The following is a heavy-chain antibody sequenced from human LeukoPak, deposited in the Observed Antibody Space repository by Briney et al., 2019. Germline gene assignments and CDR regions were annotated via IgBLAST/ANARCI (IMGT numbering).Heavy chain of an antibody. Sequence: GGSLRLSCAASGFTFSAYTMHWVRQTPGKGLEWVAVISYDGTDKYYAGSVRGRFTISRDNAKDTLSLQMNSLRAEDTAVYYCVKGSVTYTGGYFDPWGQGILVTVSS. CDR1: GFTFSAYT. CDR3: VKGSVTYTGGYFDP. J-gene: IGHJ5*02. D-gene: IGHD3-10*01. CDR2: ISYDGTDK. V-gene: IGHV3-30*03.